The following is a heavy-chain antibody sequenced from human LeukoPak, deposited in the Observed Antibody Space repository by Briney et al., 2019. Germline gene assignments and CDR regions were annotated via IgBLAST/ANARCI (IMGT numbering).Heavy chain of an antibody. V-gene: IGHV3-33*01. CDR2: IWYDGSNK. J-gene: IGHJ4*02. CDR3: ARELNVDTAMAFDY. D-gene: IGHD5-18*01. CDR1: GLTFSSYG. Sequence: GGSLRLSCAASGLTFSSYGMHWVRQAPGKGLEWVAVIWYDGSNKYYADSVKGRFTISRDNSKNALYLQMNSLRAEDTAVYYCARELNVDTAMAFDYWGQGALVIVSS.